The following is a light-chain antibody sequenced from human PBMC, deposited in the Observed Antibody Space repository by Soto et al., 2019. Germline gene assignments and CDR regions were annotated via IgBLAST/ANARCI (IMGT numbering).Light chain of an antibody. Sequence: EIVLTQSPGTLSLSPGERATLSCRASQSVSSSYLAWYQQKPGQAPRLLIYGASSRATGIPDRYSGSGSGTDFTLTISRLEPEDFAVYYCQQYGSYPITFGGGTKVAIK. J-gene: IGKJ4*01. CDR2: GAS. CDR1: QSVSSSY. CDR3: QQYGSYPIT. V-gene: IGKV3-20*01.